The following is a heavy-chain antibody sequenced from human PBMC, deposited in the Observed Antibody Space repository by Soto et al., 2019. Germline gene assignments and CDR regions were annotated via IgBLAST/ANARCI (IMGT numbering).Heavy chain of an antibody. CDR2: IYYSGST. Sequence: SETLSLTCTVSGGSISSYYWSWIRQPPGKGLEWIGYIYYSGSTNYNPSLKSRVTISVDTSKNQFSLKLSSVTAADTAVYYCARGSYDILTGYYCDDWGQGTLVTVSS. D-gene: IGHD3-9*01. CDR1: GGSISSYY. J-gene: IGHJ4*02. V-gene: IGHV4-59*01. CDR3: ARGSYDILTGYYCDD.